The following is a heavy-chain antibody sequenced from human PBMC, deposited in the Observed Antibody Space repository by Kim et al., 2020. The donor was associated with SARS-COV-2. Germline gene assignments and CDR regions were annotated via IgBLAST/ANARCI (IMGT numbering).Heavy chain of an antibody. J-gene: IGHJ5*02. V-gene: IGHV5-51*01. D-gene: IGHD2-15*01. CDR3: ARGPLRATSRTGKNWFDP. CDR1: GYSFTSYW. CDR2: IYPGDSDT. Sequence: GESLKISCKGSGYSFTSYWIGWVRQMPGKGLEWMGIIYPGDSDTRYSPSFQGQVTISADKSISTAYLQWSSLKASDTAMYYCARGPLRATSRTGKNWFDPWGQGTLVTVSS.